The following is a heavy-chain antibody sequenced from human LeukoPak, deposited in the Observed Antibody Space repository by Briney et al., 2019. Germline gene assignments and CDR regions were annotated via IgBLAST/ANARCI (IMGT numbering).Heavy chain of an antibody. CDR1: GFTVSSNY. CDR2: IYSGGST. J-gene: IGHJ3*02. V-gene: IGHV3-53*01. Sequence: GGSLRLSCAASGFTVSSNYMSWVRQAPGKGLEWVSVIYSGGSTYYADSVKGRFTISRDNSKNTLYLQMNSLRAEDTAVYYCASPRALRWDDAFDIWGQGTMVTVSS. D-gene: IGHD4-23*01. CDR3: ASPRALRWDDAFDI.